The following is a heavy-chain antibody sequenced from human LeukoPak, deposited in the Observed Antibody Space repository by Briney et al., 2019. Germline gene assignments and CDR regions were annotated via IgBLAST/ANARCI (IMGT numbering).Heavy chain of an antibody. Sequence: GGSLRLSCAASGFTFSNYNMNWVRQTPGKGLEWVSSITSSSMYIYYADSVKGRFTISRDNAKNSLSLQMNSLRAEDTAVYYCARDPYNGNYGDSYYYFMDAWGKGTTVTISS. J-gene: IGHJ6*03. V-gene: IGHV3-21*01. D-gene: IGHD1-26*01. CDR2: ITSSSMYI. CDR3: ARDPYNGNYGDSYYYFMDA. CDR1: GFTFSNYN.